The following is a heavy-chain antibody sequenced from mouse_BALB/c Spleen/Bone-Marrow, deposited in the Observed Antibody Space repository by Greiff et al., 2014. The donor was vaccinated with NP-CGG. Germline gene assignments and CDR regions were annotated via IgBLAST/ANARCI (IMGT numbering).Heavy chain of an antibody. CDR3: ARSRYGSTLYAIDY. Sequence: EVKLEESGGGLVRPGGSRKLSCVASGFTFSSFGMHWVRQAQEKRLEWVAYISSSTGTIYYADTVKGRFTISRDKPKNTIFLQMKLPRFAATDMYFYARSRYGSTLYAIDYWGQGTSVTVSS. D-gene: IGHD1-1*01. CDR1: GFTFSSFG. CDR2: ISSSTGTI. J-gene: IGHJ4*01. V-gene: IGHV5-17*02.